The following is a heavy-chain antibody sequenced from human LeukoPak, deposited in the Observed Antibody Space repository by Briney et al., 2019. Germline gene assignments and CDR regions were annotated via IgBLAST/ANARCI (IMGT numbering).Heavy chain of an antibody. D-gene: IGHD3-22*01. J-gene: IGHJ3*02. CDR3: ARRLKITMIVKGAFDI. CDR1: GGSISSYY. V-gene: IGHV4-59*12. Sequence: SETLSLTCTVSGGSISSYYWSWIRQPPGKGLEWIGYIYYSGSTNYNPSLKSRVTISVDTSKNQFSLKLSSVTAADTAVYYCARRLKITMIVKGAFDIWGQGTMVTVSS. CDR2: IYYSGST.